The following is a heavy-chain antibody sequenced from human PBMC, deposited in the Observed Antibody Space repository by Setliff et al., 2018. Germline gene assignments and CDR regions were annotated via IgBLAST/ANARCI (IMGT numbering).Heavy chain of an antibody. CDR2: ISGSGGST. CDR1: GFTFSSYA. V-gene: IGHV3-23*01. J-gene: IGHJ4*02. D-gene: IGHD3-22*01. Sequence: PGGSLRLSCAAYGFTFSSYAMSWVRQAPGKGLEWVSAISGSGGSTYYADSVKGRFTISRDNSKNTLYLQMNSLRAEDMAVYYCAKDLGIGWLVWSPDDYWGQGTLVTVSS. CDR3: AKDLGIGWLVWSPDDY.